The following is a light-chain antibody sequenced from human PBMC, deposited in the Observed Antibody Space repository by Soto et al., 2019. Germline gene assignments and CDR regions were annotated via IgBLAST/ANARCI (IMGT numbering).Light chain of an antibody. CDR2: DAS. CDR1: QSVSGS. V-gene: IGKV1-5*01. J-gene: IGKJ1*01. CDR3: QQYETFSGT. Sequence: DIQMTQSPSSLSASVGDKVTITCRASQSVSGSLAWYQQKPGEAPKLLIYDASALPRGVPSRFSGSGSGTKFTLTIASLQPDDFATYYCQQYETFSGTFGPGTKVDIK.